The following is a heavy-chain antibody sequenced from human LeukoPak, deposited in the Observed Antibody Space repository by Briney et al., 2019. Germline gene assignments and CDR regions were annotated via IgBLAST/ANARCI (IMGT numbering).Heavy chain of an antibody. Sequence: SETLSLTCAVYGGSFSNYYWNWIRQPPGKGLEWVGEINQSGYINYNPSLKSRVTISVDTSKNQFSLKLSSVTAADTAVYYCAGIRLTYGDWFDPWGQGTLVTVSS. CDR2: INQSGYI. CDR1: GGSFSNYY. CDR3: AGIRLTYGDWFDP. V-gene: IGHV4-34*01. J-gene: IGHJ5*02. D-gene: IGHD4-17*01.